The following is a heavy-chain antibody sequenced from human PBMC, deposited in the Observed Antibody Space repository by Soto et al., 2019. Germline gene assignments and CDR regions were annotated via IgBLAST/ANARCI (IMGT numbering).Heavy chain of an antibody. CDR3: ASLTAGYSSSSYYYYMDV. J-gene: IGHJ6*03. CDR2: IYYSGST. V-gene: IGHV4-59*01. D-gene: IGHD6-6*01. Sequence: QVQLQESGPGLVKPSETLSLTCTVSGGSISSYYWSWIRQPPGKGLEWIGYIYYSGSTNYNPSLKSRVTISVDTSKNQFSLKLSSVTAADTAVYYCASLTAGYSSSSYYYYMDVWGKGTTVTVSS. CDR1: GGSISSYY.